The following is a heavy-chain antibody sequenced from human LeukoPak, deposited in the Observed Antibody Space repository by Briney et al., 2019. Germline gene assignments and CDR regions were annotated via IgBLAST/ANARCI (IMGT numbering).Heavy chain of an antibody. V-gene: IGHV1-18*01. CDR3: ARALRTSPYYYYGMDV. CDR1: GYTFTSYG. Sequence: ASVKVSCKASGYTFTSYGISWVRQAPGQGLEGMGWISAYNGNTNYAQKLQGRVTMTTDTSTSTAYTELRSLRSDHTAVYYCARALRTSPYYYYGMDVWGQGTTVTVSS. D-gene: IGHD2-2*01. J-gene: IGHJ6*02. CDR2: ISAYNGNT.